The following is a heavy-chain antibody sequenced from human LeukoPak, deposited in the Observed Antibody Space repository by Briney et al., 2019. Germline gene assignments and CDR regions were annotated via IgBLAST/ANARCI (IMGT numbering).Heavy chain of an antibody. Sequence: AGSLRLSCAASAFTFSAYAMHWVRQAPGKGLEWVTVVSYDGTDEYYADSVKGRFSISRDNSKNTVYLHMNSLKTEDTAVYYCTRSNRECVRWLDPWGQGTLVTVSS. J-gene: IGHJ5*02. CDR2: VSYDGTDE. CDR1: AFTFSAYA. D-gene: IGHD3-10*01. CDR3: TRSNRECVRWLDP. V-gene: IGHV3-30-3*01.